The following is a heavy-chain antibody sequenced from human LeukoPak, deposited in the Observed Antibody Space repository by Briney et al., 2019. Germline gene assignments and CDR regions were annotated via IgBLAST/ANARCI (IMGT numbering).Heavy chain of an antibody. CDR2: ISDSGAST. V-gene: IGHV3-23*01. CDR1: GFTFSSYA. D-gene: IGHD6-13*01. CDR3: AKDEAAPGPYNWFDP. Sequence: PGGSLRLSCAASGFTFSSYAMSWVRQAPGKGLEWVSDISDSGASTYYADSVKGRFTVSRDNSKNTLYLQMNSLRAEDTAVYYCAKDEAAPGPYNWFDPWGQGTLVAVSS. J-gene: IGHJ5*02.